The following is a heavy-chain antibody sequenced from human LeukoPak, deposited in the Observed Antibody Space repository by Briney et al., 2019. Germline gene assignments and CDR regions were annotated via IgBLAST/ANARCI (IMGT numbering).Heavy chain of an antibody. Sequence: GGSLRLSCAASGFTFSNVWMSWVRQAPGKGLEWVGRIGTKTGGGTTDYAAPVKGRFTISRDDSKNTLYLQMNSLKTEDTAVCYCTTILYSGSFTWGQGALVTVSS. J-gene: IGHJ4*02. V-gene: IGHV3-15*04. CDR3: TTILYSGSFT. CDR1: GFTFSNVW. CDR2: IGTKTGGGTT. D-gene: IGHD1-26*01.